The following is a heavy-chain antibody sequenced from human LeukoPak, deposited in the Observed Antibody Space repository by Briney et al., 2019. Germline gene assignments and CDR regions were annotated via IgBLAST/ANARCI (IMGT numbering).Heavy chain of an antibody. CDR2: INHSGST. Sequence: SETLSLTCAVYGGSFSGHYWSWISQPPAKALEWMGEINHSGSTNYNPSLKSRVTISVDTSKNQFSLKLSSVTAADTAVYYCAREELRITIFGVVIRDAFDIWGQGTMVTVSS. V-gene: IGHV4-34*01. CDR3: AREELRITIFGVVIRDAFDI. CDR1: GGSFSGHY. D-gene: IGHD3-3*01. J-gene: IGHJ3*02.